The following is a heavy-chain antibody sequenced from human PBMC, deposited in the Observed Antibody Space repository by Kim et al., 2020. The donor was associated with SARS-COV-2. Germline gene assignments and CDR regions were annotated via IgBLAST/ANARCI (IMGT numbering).Heavy chain of an antibody. CDR3: ARAPGYAFDY. CDR2: ISYDGSNK. V-gene: IGHV3-30-3*01. J-gene: IGHJ4*02. D-gene: IGHD2-2*01. Sequence: GGSLRLSCAASGFTFSSYAMHWVRQAPGKGLEWVALISYDGSNKYYADSVKGRFTISRDNSKNTLYLQMNSLRAEDTAVYYCARAPGYAFDYWGQGTLVTVSS. CDR1: GFTFSSYA.